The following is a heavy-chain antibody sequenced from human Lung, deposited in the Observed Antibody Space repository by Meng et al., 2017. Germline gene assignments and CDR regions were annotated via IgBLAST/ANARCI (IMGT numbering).Heavy chain of an antibody. CDR3: ARGPTTMAHDFDY. CDR1: GGSFSDYY. Sequence: QVKLQQLGAGLLKPSETLSLTCVVSGGSFSDYYWSWIRQPPGKGLEWIGEINHSGSTNYNPSLESRATISVDTSQNNLSLKLSSVTAADSAVYYCARGPTTMAHDFDYWGQGTLVTASS. J-gene: IGHJ4*02. CDR2: INHSGST. V-gene: IGHV4-34*01. D-gene: IGHD4-11*01.